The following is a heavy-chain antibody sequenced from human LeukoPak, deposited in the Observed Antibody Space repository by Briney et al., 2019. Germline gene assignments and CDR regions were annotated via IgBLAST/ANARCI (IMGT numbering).Heavy chain of an antibody. J-gene: IGHJ4*02. CDR3: ASFSHSSGWFPGY. CDR1: GYTFTSYD. V-gene: IGHV1-8*01. CDR2: MNPNSGNT. D-gene: IGHD6-19*01. Sequence: ASVKVSCKASGYTFTSYDINWVRQATGQGLEWMGWMNPNSGNTGYAQKFQGRVTMTRNTSISTAYMELSSLRSEDTAVYYCASFSHSSGWFPGYWGQGTLVTVSS.